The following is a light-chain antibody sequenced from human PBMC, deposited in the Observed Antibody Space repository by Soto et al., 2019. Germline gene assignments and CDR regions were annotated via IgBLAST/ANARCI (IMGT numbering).Light chain of an antibody. V-gene: IGKV3-15*01. J-gene: IGKJ5*01. CDR3: QQRSNCPPIT. Sequence: ETVMTRSPATLSVSPGDTATLSCRASQRVSSHLAWYQQKPGQAPRLLIYAASTGATGIPVMFIGSGSETEFTLTIRSLQSEDFALYYCQQRSNCPPITFGQGTRLEI. CDR1: QRVSSH. CDR2: AAS.